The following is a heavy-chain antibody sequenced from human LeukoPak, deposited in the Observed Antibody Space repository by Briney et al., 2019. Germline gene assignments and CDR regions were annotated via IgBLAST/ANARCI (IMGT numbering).Heavy chain of an antibody. CDR1: GFTFSSYA. D-gene: IGHD4-11*01. V-gene: IGHV3-30*04. CDR2: ISYDGSNK. J-gene: IGHJ4*02. Sequence: PGGSLRLTCAASGFTFSSYAMHWVRQAPGKGLEWVAVISYDGSNKYYADSVKGRFTISRDNSKNTLYLQMNSLRAEDTAVYYCASRYDYSNYIDYWGQGTLVTVSS. CDR3: ASRYDYSNYIDY.